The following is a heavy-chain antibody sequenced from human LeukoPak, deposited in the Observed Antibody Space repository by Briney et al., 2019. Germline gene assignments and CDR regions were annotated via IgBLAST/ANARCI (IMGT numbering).Heavy chain of an antibody. D-gene: IGHD3-22*01. J-gene: IGHJ4*02. V-gene: IGHV3-7*01. CDR2: IKQDGSEK. Sequence: GGSLRLSCAASGFTFSSYSMNWVRQAPGKGLEWVANIKQDGSEKYYVDSVKGRFTISRDNAKNSLYLQMNSLRAEDTAVYYCARDLYYYDSSGYYFDYWGQGTLVTVSS. CDR3: ARDLYYYDSSGYYFDY. CDR1: GFTFSSYS.